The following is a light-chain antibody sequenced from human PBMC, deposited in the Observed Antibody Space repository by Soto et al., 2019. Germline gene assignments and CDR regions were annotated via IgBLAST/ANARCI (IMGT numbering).Light chain of an antibody. V-gene: IGKV1-5*01. CDR2: DAS. J-gene: IGKJ4*01. CDR1: QSISSR. Sequence: DIQMTQSPSTLSTSVGDRVTITCRASQSISSRLAWYQQKLGQAPKLLIYDASSSQSGVPSRFSGSGSGTEFTLTISSLQPDDFATYYCQQSDNYPLTFGGGTKVEIK. CDR3: QQSDNYPLT.